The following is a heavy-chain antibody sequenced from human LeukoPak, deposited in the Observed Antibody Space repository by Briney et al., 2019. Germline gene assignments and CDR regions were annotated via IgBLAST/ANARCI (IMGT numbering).Heavy chain of an antibody. J-gene: IGHJ3*02. CDR1: GFTFSSYS. V-gene: IGHV3-21*01. CDR3: ATSFTVLVDAFDI. CDR2: ISSSSSYI. D-gene: IGHD1-14*01. Sequence: GGSLRLSCAASGFTFSSYSMNWVRQAPGKGLEWVSSISSSSSYIYYADSVKGRFTISRDNAKNSLYLQMNSLRAEDTAVYYCATSFTVLVDAFDIWGQGTMVTVSS.